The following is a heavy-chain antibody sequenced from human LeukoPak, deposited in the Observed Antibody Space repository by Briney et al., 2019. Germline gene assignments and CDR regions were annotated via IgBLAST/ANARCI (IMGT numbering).Heavy chain of an antibody. CDR1: GFTFDDYA. J-gene: IGHJ2*01. V-gene: IGHV3-9*03. CDR2: ISWNSGSI. Sequence: PGGSLRLSCAASGFTFDDYAMHWVRQAPGKGLEWVSGISWNSGSIGYADSVKGRFTISRDNAKNSLYLQMNSLRAEDMALYYCAKGGGTYSDWYFDLWGRGTLVTVSS. D-gene: IGHD1-14*01. CDR3: AKGGGTYSDWYFDL.